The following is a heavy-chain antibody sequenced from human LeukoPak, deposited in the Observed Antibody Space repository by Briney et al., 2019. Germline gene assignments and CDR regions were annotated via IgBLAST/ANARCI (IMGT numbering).Heavy chain of an antibody. D-gene: IGHD6-19*01. CDR3: ARSLGAVTDY. CDR2: TNIDGSTT. Sequence: PGGSVRLYCAASGFTFNSYWMLWVPQAPGKGLMWVSRTNIDGSTTIYAVSVKGRFTISRDNAKNTLYLQMSSLRAEDTAVDFCARSLGAVTDYWGQGTLVTVSS. J-gene: IGHJ4*02. V-gene: IGHV3-74*01. CDR1: GFTFNSYW.